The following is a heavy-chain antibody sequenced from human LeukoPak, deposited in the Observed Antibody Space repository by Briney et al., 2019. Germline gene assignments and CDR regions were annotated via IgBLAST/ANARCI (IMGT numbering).Heavy chain of an antibody. CDR1: GFTFSSYS. CDR2: ISSSSSTI. Sequence: GGSLRLSXAASGFTFSSYSMNSVRQAPGKGLEWVSYISSSSSTIYYADSVKGRFTISRDNAKNSLYLQMNSLRAEDTAVYYCARVLDSSGYYYWGQGTLVTVSS. CDR3: ARVLDSSGYYY. V-gene: IGHV3-48*01. J-gene: IGHJ4*02. D-gene: IGHD3-22*01.